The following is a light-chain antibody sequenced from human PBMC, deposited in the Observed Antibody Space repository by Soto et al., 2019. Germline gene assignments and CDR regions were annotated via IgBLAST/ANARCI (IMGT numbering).Light chain of an antibody. CDR3: QQRSNWPIT. J-gene: IGKJ5*01. Sequence: EILLTQYPATLSLSPGERATLSCGASQSVGSYLDWYQHKPGKAPRLLIYDASNRATGIPARFSGSGYGTDLTITISSIENEDFEVYYCQQRSNWPITFGHGTRLEIK. CDR1: QSVGSY. CDR2: DAS. V-gene: IGKV3-11*01.